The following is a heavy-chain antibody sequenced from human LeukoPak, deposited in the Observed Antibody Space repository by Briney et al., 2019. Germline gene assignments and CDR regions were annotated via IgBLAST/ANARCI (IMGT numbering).Heavy chain of an antibody. V-gene: IGHV1-69*04. Sequence: ASVKVSCKASGGTFSSYAISWVRQAPGQGLEWMGRIIPILGIANYAQKFQGRVTITADKSTSTAYMELSSLRSEDTAVYYCAREAYCGGDCYSFLDYWGQGTLVTVSS. CDR2: IIPILGIA. D-gene: IGHD2-21*02. CDR3: AREAYCGGDCYSFLDY. J-gene: IGHJ4*02. CDR1: GGTFSSYA.